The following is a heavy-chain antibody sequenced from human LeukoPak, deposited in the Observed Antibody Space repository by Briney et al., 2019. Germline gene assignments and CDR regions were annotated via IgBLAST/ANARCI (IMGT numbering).Heavy chain of an antibody. Sequence: SVKVSCKASGGTFSSYAISWVRQAPGQGLEWMGGIIPIFGTANYAQKFQGRVTITADESTSTAYMELSSLRSEDTAVYYCTIFGVLEGYYGMDVWGQGTTVTVSS. D-gene: IGHD3-3*01. CDR3: TIFGVLEGYYGMDV. V-gene: IGHV1-69*13. CDR1: GGTFSSYA. CDR2: IIPIFGTA. J-gene: IGHJ6*02.